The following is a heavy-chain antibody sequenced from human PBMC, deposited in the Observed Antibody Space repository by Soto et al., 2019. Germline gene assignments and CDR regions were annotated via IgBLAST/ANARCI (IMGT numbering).Heavy chain of an antibody. J-gene: IGHJ5*02. CDR2: FDPEDGET. CDR1: GYTLTELS. V-gene: IGHV1-24*01. D-gene: IGHD1-7*01. Sequence: ASVKVSCKVSGYTLTELSMHWVRQAPGKGLEWMGGFDPEDGETIYAQKFQGRVTMTEDTSTDTAYMELSSLRSEDTAVYYCATVIFSGDWNYVGSLHYNWFDPWGQGTLVTVSS. CDR3: ATVIFSGDWNYVGSLHYNWFDP.